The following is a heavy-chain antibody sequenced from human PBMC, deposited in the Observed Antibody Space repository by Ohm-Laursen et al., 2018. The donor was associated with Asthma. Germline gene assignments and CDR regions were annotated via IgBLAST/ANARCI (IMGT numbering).Heavy chain of an antibody. Sequence: SSLRLSCAASGFTFTNYGMHWVRLAPGKGLEWVALISNDGSNKYFADSVKGRFTISRDNSKNTLYLQMNSLRAEDTALYYCAKDGLTGEDYYYYGMDVWGQGTTVTVSS. D-gene: IGHD1-14*01. CDR3: AKDGLTGEDYYYYGMDV. CDR1: GFTFTNYG. V-gene: IGHV3-30*18. J-gene: IGHJ6*02. CDR2: ISNDGSNK.